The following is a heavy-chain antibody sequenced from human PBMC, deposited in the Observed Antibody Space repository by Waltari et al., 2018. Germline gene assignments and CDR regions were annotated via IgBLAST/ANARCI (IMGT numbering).Heavy chain of an antibody. V-gene: IGHV3-7*01. CDR3: AIGGVETSWYWRY. J-gene: IGHJ4*02. CDR2: IKTDGSET. D-gene: IGHD6-13*01. Sequence: EVQVVESGGGLVERGGCLRLSCAAAGVTCRRAGMTWVGQAPGKGLGWVANIKTDGSETYYVDSVKGRFTISRDNTKNSLYLQMSSLRAEDTAVYYCAIGGVETSWYWRYWGQGTLVTVSS. CDR1: GVTCRRAG.